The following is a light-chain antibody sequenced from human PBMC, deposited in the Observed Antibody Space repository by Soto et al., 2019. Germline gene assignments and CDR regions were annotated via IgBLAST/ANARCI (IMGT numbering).Light chain of an antibody. V-gene: IGLV1-44*01. Sequence: QLVLTQPPSASGTPGQRVTISCSGGSSDVGSNSVNWYQQFLGTAPKLLIYSDNQRPSGVPDRFSGSKSGTSASLAISGLQSEDEADYFCAAWDDSLNGWVFGGGTKLTVL. J-gene: IGLJ3*02. CDR3: AAWDDSLNGWV. CDR1: SSDVGSNS. CDR2: SDN.